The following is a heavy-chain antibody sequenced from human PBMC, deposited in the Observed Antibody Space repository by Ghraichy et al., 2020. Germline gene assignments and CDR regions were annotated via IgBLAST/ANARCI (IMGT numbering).Heavy chain of an antibody. D-gene: IGHD1-1*01. Sequence: GGSLRLSCAASGFTFSSYEMNWVRQAPGKGLEWVSYIRSSGTTIYYADSVKGRFTISRDNAKNSLYLQMNSLRVEDTAVYYCARDPPNWNARFDYWGQGILVTVSS. V-gene: IGHV3-48*03. CDR1: GFTFSSYE. CDR2: IRSSGTTI. CDR3: ARDPPNWNARFDY. J-gene: IGHJ4*02.